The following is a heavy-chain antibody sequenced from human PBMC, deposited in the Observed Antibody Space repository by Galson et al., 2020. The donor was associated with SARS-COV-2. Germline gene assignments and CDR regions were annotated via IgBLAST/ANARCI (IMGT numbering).Heavy chain of an antibody. D-gene: IGHD3-3*01. CDR2: IYYSGST. CDR1: GGSISSGDYY. CDR3: AREDTRITIFGVGT. V-gene: IGHV4-30-4*01. Sequence: SETLSLTCTVSGGSISSGDYYWSWIRQPPGKGLEWIGYIYYSGSTYYNPSLKSRVTISVDTSKNQFSLKLSSVTAADTAVYYCAREDTRITIFGVGTWGQGTLVTVSS. J-gene: IGHJ1*01.